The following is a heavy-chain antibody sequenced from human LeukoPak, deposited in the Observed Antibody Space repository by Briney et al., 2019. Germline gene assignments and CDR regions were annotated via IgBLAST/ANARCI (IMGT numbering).Heavy chain of an antibody. Sequence: GGSLRLSCAASGLTVSSNYMNWVRQAPGKGLEWVSVIYSGGSTYYADSVKGRFTISRDNSKNTLYLQMNSLRTEDTAVYYCARGAYGSGSYGDNWFDPWGQGTLVTVSS. CDR2: IYSGGST. CDR3: ARGAYGSGSYGDNWFDP. V-gene: IGHV3-66*01. CDR1: GLTVSSNY. J-gene: IGHJ5*02. D-gene: IGHD3-10*01.